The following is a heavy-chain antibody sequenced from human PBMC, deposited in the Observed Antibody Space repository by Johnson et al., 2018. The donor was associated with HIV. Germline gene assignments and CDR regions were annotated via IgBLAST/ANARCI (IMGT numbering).Heavy chain of an antibody. D-gene: IGHD6-25*01. CDR2: IRYEGSNK. CDR3: AKDTERAARDDAFDI. Sequence: QVQLVESGGGVVQPGRSLRLSCAASGFTVSNYGMHWVRQAPGKGLEWVAAIRYEGSNKYYADSVKGRFTISRDNSKRTLYLQMNSLRAEDTAVYYCAKDTERAARDDAFDIWGLGTMVTVSS. V-gene: IGHV3-33*06. CDR1: GFTVSNYG. J-gene: IGHJ3*02.